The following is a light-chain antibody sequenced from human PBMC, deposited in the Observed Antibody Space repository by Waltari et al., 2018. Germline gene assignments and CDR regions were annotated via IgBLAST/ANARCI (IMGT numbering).Light chain of an antibody. CDR2: DVN. J-gene: IGLJ3*02. V-gene: IGLV2-14*03. CDR1: NNDVGASNY. CDR3: TSFRSGASWV. Sequence: QSALTQHASVSGCHGTSLILPCAGTNNDVGASNYVSWFQHHPGKAPKLIIHDVNKRPSGVSSRFSASKSDNTASLTISGLQAEDEANYYCTSFRSGASWVFGGGTTLTVL.